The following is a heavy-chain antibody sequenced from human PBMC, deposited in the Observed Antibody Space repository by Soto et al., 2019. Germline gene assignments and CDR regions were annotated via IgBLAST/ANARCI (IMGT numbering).Heavy chain of an antibody. D-gene: IGHD3-9*01. CDR3: AKGRLLRYFDWLFNAFDI. V-gene: IGHV3-23*01. CDR1: GFTFSSYA. CDR2: ISGSGGST. J-gene: IGHJ3*02. Sequence: GGSLRLSCAASGFTFSSYAMSWVRQAPGKGLEWVSAISGSGGSTYYADSVKGRFTISRDNSKNTLYLQMNSLRAEDTAVYYCAKGRLLRYFDWLFNAFDIWGQGTMVTVSS.